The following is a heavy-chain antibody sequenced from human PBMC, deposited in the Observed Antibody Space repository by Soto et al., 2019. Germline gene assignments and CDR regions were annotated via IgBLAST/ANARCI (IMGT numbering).Heavy chain of an antibody. Sequence: SLRLSCAASGFTFSTYAMSWVRQAPGKGLEWISAISISGGGTYYADSVKGRFTISRDNSNNTLILQMNSLRAEDTAIYYCAKDITSAGLDHWGQGTMVTVSS. D-gene: IGHD6-13*01. CDR2: ISISGGGT. CDR1: GFTFSTYA. V-gene: IGHV3-23*01. CDR3: AKDITSAGLDH. J-gene: IGHJ4*02.